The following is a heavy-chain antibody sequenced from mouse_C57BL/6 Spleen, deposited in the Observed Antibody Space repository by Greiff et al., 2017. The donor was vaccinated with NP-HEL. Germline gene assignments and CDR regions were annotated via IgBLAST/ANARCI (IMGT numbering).Heavy chain of an antibody. CDR3: ARKELGRGYFDV. J-gene: IGHJ1*03. CDR1: GFNIKNTY. Sequence: DVKLVESVAELVRPGASVKLSCTASGFNIKNTYMHWVKQRPEQGLEWIGRIDPANGNTKYAPKFQGKATITADTSSNTAYLQLSSLTSEDTAIYYCARKELGRGYFDVWGTGTTVTVSS. D-gene: IGHD4-1*01. V-gene: IGHV14-3*01. CDR2: IDPANGNT.